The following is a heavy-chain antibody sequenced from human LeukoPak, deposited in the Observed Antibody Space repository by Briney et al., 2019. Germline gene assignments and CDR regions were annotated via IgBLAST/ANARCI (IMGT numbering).Heavy chain of an antibody. CDR2: IKEDGSEK. CDR1: GFTFSLHW. CDR3: AKTDSGVIMMYTIRSAY. Sequence: GGSLRLSCAASGFTFSLHWMSWVRQAPGKGLEWVANIKEDGSEKYYVDSVKGRFTISRDNAKNSLYLQMNSMGAEDTAVYSSAKTDSGVIMMYTIRSAYWGQGTLVTVSS. J-gene: IGHJ4*02. D-gene: IGHD2-8*01. V-gene: IGHV3-7*01.